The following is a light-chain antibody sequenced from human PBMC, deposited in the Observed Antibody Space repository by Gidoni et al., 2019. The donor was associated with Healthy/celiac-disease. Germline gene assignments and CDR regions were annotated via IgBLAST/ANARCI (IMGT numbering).Light chain of an antibody. J-gene: IGKJ1*01. Sequence: IVLTQSPGTLSLSPGERATLSCSATQSVSSSYLAWYQQKPGQAPRLLIYGASRTATGIPARFSGSGSGTDFTLTISRLEAEDFAVYYCQQYGSSPPWTFGQGTKVEIK. V-gene: IGKV3-20*01. CDR3: QQYGSSPPWT. CDR1: QSVSSSY. CDR2: GAS.